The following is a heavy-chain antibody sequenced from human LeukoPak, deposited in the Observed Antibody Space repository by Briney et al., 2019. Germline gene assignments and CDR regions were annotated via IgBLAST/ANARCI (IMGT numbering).Heavy chain of an antibody. CDR1: GVPIGSGAHY. J-gene: IGHJ6*03. D-gene: IGHD2-8*02. CDR3: VSGTAPKSYYYYYMDV. V-gene: IGHV4-61*08. Sequence: SSETLSLTCIVSGVPIGSGAHYWSWIRQPPGKGLEWIGYIWQSGSTKYSPSFKSRVTMSVDTPNNQVSLKLTSVTAADTAVYYCVSGTAPKSYYYYYMDVWGKGTTVTVSS. CDR2: IWQSGST.